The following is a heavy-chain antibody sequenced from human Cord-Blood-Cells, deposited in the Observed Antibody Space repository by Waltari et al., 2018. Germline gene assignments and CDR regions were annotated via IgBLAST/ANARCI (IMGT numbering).Heavy chain of an antibody. CDR1: GGTFSSYA. D-gene: IGHD2-21*01. CDR2: IIPIFGTA. V-gene: IGHV1-69*01. Sequence: QVQLVQSGAEVKKPGSSVKVSCKASGGTFSSYAISWVRQAPGQGLEWMGGIIPIFGTANYAQKFQGRVTITADESKSTAYMELSSLRSEDTAVYYCARDHEMGHCGGDCYEYFQHWGQGTLVTVSS. J-gene: IGHJ1*01. CDR3: ARDHEMGHCGGDCYEYFQH.